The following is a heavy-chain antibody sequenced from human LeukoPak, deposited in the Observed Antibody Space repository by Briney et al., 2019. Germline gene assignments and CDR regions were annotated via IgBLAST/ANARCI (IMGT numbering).Heavy chain of an antibody. CDR1: GGSISSYY. Sequence: SETLSLTCTVSGGSISSYYWSWIRQPPGKGLEWIGYIYYSGSTNYNPTLKSRVTISVDTSKNQFSLKLSSVTAADTAVYYCAREYDFWSGYGVLGYFDLWGRGTLVTVSS. J-gene: IGHJ2*01. CDR2: IYYSGST. D-gene: IGHD3-3*01. CDR3: AREYDFWSGYGVLGYFDL. V-gene: IGHV4-59*01.